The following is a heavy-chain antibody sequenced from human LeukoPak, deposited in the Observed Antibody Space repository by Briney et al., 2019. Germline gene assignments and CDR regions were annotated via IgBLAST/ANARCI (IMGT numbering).Heavy chain of an antibody. Sequence: SETLSLTCAVSGGSISSSNWWSWVRQPPGKGLEWIGEIYHSGSTNYNPSLKSRVTISVDKSKNRFSLKLSSVTAADTAVYYCARGRITFGGVIVLDYWGQGTLVTVSS. J-gene: IGHJ4*02. CDR1: GGSISSSNW. CDR2: IYHSGST. D-gene: IGHD3-16*02. V-gene: IGHV4-4*02. CDR3: ARGRITFGGVIVLDY.